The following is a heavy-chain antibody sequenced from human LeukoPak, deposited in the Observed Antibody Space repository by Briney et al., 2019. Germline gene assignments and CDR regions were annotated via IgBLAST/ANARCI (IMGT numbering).Heavy chain of an antibody. V-gene: IGHV1-18*01. CDR2: ISAYNGNT. CDR3: AREVAPPPLTIFGVGAKEYYFDY. J-gene: IGHJ4*02. D-gene: IGHD3-3*01. Sequence: ASVKVSCKASGYTFTSYGISWVRKAPGQVLEWMGWISAYNGNTNYAQKLQGRVTMTTDTSTSTAYMELRSLRSDDTAVYYCAREVAPPPLTIFGVGAKEYYFDYWGQGTLVTVSS. CDR1: GYTFTSYG.